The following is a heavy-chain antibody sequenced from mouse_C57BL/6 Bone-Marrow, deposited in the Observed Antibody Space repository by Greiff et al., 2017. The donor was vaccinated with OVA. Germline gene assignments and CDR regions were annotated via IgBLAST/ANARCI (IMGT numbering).Heavy chain of an antibody. Sequence: VQLQQPGTELVKPGASVKLSCKASGYTFTSYWMNWVKQRPGQGLEWIGNINPSNGGTNYNEKFKGKATLTVDKSSGTAYMQLSTLTSEDSAVYYCASAPSHSCDYWGQGTTLTVSS. CDR1: GYTFTSYW. V-gene: IGHV1-53*01. D-gene: IGHD3-1*01. J-gene: IGHJ2*01. CDR2: INPSNGGT. CDR3: ASAPSHSCDY.